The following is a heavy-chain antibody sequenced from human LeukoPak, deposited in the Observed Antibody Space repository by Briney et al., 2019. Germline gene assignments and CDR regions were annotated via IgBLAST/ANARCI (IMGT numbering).Heavy chain of an antibody. CDR1: GYSISSGYY. V-gene: IGHV4-38-2*01. D-gene: IGHD2-2*01. CDR2: IYHSGST. Sequence: SETLSLTCAVSGYSISSGYYWGWIRQPPGKGLEWIGSIYHSGSTYYNPSLKRRVTISVDTSKNQFSLKLSSVTAADTAVYYCARGAGIVVVPAANWFDPWGQGTLVTVSS. CDR3: ARGAGIVVVPAANWFDP. J-gene: IGHJ5*02.